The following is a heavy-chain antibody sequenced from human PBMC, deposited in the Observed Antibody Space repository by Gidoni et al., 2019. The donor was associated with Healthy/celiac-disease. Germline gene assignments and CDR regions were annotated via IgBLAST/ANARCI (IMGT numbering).Heavy chain of an antibody. CDR3: ARDLEDDSSGYPPYYYYGMDV. J-gene: IGHJ6*02. D-gene: IGHD3-22*01. CDR2: RWYDVSNK. Sequence: QVQLVESGGGVVQPGRSLRLSCAASGFTFSSYGMHWVRQAPGKGLEWVAVRWYDVSNKYYADSVKGRFTISRDNSKNTLYLQMNSLRAEDTAVYYCARDLEDDSSGYPPYYYYGMDVWGQGTTVTVSS. V-gene: IGHV3-33*01. CDR1: GFTFSSYG.